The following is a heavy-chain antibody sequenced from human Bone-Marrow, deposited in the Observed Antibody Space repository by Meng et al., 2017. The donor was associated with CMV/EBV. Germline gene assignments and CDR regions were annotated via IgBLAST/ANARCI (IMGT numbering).Heavy chain of an antibody. CDR2: IYPGDSDT. CDR1: GYSFTSYW. CDR3: ASQTYYYDSSGYSGDAFDI. V-gene: IGHV5-51*01. J-gene: IGHJ3*02. D-gene: IGHD3-22*01. Sequence: GESLKISCKGSGYSFTSYWIGWVRQMPGKGLEWMGIIYPGDSDTRYSPSFQGQVTISADKSISTAYLQWSSLKASDTAMYYCASQTYYYDSSGYSGDAFDIWAQGTMVTVSS.